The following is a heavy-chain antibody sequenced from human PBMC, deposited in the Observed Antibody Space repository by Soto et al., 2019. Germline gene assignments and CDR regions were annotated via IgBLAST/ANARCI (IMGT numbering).Heavy chain of an antibody. CDR1: GFTFSSYS. Sequence: LRLSCAASGFTFSSYSMNWVRQAPGKGLEWVPSISSSSSYIYYADSVKGRFTISRDNAKNSLYLQMNSLRAEDTAVYYCARESPSGYYDSSGFDYWGQGTLVTVSS. J-gene: IGHJ4*02. D-gene: IGHD3-22*01. CDR3: ARESPSGYYDSSGFDY. CDR2: ISSSSSYI. V-gene: IGHV3-21*01.